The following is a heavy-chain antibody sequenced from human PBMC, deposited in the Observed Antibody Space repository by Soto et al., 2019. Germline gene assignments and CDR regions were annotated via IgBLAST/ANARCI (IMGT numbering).Heavy chain of an antibody. V-gene: IGHV4-59*01. CDR1: GGSISSYY. D-gene: IGHD2-15*01. J-gene: IGHJ4*02. CDR3: ARAGSRYCSGGSCSFDY. Sequence: QVQLQESGPGLVKPSETLSLTCTVSGGSISSYYWSWIRQPPGKGLEWIGYIYYSGSTNYNPSLKSRVTISVDTSKNQFSLKLSSVTAADTAVYYCARAGSRYCSGGSCSFDYWGQGTLVTVSS. CDR2: IYYSGST.